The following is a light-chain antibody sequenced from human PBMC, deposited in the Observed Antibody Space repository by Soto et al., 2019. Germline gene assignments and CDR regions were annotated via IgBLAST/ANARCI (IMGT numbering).Light chain of an antibody. CDR3: QQYNNWHTWT. V-gene: IGKV3-15*01. Sequence: EIWLTQYPGTLSLSPGERATLSCWASQSVSSKLAWYQQKPGQAPRLLIYGASTRATGIPARFSGSGSGTEFTLTISSLKSEDFAVYYCQQYNNWHTWTFGHGTKVDIK. CDR2: GAS. CDR1: QSVSSK. J-gene: IGKJ1*01.